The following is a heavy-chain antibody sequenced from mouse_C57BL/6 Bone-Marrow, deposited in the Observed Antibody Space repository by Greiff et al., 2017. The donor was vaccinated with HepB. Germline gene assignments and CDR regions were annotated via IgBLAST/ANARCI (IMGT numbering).Heavy chain of an antibody. CDR1: GYAFSSSW. J-gene: IGHJ3*01. V-gene: IGHV1-82*01. CDR3: AREKEAPLTKSFAY. Sequence: VQLQQSGPELVKPGASVKISCKASGYAFSSSWMNWVKQRPGKGLEWIGRIYPGDGDTNYNGKFKGKATLTADKSSSTAYMQLSSLTSEDSAVYFCAREKEAPLTKSFAYWGQGTLVTVSA. CDR2: IYPGDGDT. D-gene: IGHD1-1*01.